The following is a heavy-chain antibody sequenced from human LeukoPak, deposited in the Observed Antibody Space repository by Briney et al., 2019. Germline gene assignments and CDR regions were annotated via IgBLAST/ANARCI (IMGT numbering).Heavy chain of an antibody. D-gene: IGHD2-2*01. V-gene: IGHV1-8*01. J-gene: IGHJ5*02. CDR3: ARGPTIVVVPAATQNWFDP. Sequence: GASVKVSCKASGYTFTSYDINWVRQATGQGLEWTGWMNPNSGNTGYTQKFQGRVTMTRNTSISTAYMELSSLRSEDTAVYYCARGPTIVVVPAATQNWFDPWGQGTLVTVSS. CDR1: GYTFTSYD. CDR2: MNPNSGNT.